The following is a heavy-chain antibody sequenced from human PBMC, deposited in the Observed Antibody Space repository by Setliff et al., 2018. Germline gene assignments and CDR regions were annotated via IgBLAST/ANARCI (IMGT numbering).Heavy chain of an antibody. D-gene: IGHD3-9*01. Sequence: EASVKVSCKASGYSLTSYGMNWVRQAPGQGLGWMGWINTNTGNPTYAQGFKGRFVFSLDTSISTAYLQISNVKAEDTAVYYCLVGSLDYWGQGTLVTVSS. CDR3: LVGSLDY. V-gene: IGHV7-4-1*02. CDR1: GYSLTSYG. J-gene: IGHJ4*02. CDR2: INTNTGNP.